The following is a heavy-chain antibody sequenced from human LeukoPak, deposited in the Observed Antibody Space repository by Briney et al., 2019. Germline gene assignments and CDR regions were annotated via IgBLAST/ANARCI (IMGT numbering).Heavy chain of an antibody. Sequence: PGRSLRLSCAASGFTASSYGMHWVRQAPGKGLEWVAVIWYDGSNKYYADSVKGRFTISRDNSKNTLYLQMNSLRAEDTAVYYCARDPRSGYPPYFDYWGQGTLVTVSS. J-gene: IGHJ4*02. CDR3: ARDPRSGYPPYFDY. D-gene: IGHD3-22*01. V-gene: IGHV3-33*01. CDR2: IWYDGSNK. CDR1: GFTASSYG.